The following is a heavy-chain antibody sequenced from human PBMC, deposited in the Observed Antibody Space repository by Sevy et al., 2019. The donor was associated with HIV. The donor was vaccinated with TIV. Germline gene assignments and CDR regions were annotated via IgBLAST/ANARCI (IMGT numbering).Heavy chain of an antibody. D-gene: IGHD6-6*01. CDR1: GASVSSGSFF. CDR2: IYYSGST. J-gene: IGHJ4*02. CDR3: ARDQGASSSTGGLDS. Sequence: SETLSLTCSVSGASVSSGSFFWTWIRQAPGKGLEWIGYIYYSGSTNYNPSLKSRVTFSVDPSKNQFSLKLRSVTAADTAVYYCARDQGASSSTGGLDSWGPGALVTVSS. V-gene: IGHV4-61*01.